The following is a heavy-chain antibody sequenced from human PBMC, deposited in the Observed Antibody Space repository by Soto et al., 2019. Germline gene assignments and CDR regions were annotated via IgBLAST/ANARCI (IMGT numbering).Heavy chain of an antibody. CDR1: GYSFTSYW. V-gene: IGHV5-51*01. Sequence: GESLKISCKGSGYSFTSYWIGWVRQMPGKGLEWMGIIYPGDSGTRYSPSFQGQVTISADKSISTAYLQWSSLKASDTAMYYCARQFTMVRGVTSGMAVRGQGTTVTSP. CDR2: IYPGDSGT. D-gene: IGHD3-10*01. J-gene: IGHJ6*02. CDR3: ARQFTMVRGVTSGMAV.